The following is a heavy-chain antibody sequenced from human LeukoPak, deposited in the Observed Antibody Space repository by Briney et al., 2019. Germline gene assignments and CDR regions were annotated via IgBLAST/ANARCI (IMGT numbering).Heavy chain of an antibody. CDR2: INHSGST. D-gene: IGHD3-9*01. Sequence: RTSETLSLTCAVYGGSFSGYYWSWIRQPPGKGLEWTGEINHSGSTNYNPSLKSRVTISVDTSKNQFSLKLSSVTAADTAVYYCARVNILTGFYAFDIWGQGTMVTVSS. CDR1: GGSFSGYY. CDR3: ARVNILTGFYAFDI. V-gene: IGHV4-34*01. J-gene: IGHJ3*02.